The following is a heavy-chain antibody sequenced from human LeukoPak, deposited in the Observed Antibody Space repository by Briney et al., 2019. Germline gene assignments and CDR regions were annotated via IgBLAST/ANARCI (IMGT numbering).Heavy chain of an antibody. V-gene: IGHV4-30-4*01. D-gene: IGHD3-9*01. CDR1: GGSISSGDYY. CDR3: ARAYYDILTGYGPDAFDI. J-gene: IGHJ3*02. Sequence: SETLSLTCTVSGGSISSGDYYWSWIRQPPGKGLEWFGYIYYSGSTYYNPSLKSRVTISVDTSKNQFSLKLSSVTAADTAVYYCARAYYDILTGYGPDAFDIWGQGTMVTVSS. CDR2: IYYSGST.